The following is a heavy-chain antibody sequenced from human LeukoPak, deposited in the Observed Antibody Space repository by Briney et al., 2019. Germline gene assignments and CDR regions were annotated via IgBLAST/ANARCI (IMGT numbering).Heavy chain of an antibody. V-gene: IGHV4-59*01. CDR3: ARLGEFRASIAARPVRYYGMDV. CDR2: IYYSGST. J-gene: IGHJ6*02. D-gene: IGHD6-6*01. CDR1: GGSISSYY. Sequence: KSSETLSLTCTVSGGSISSYYWSWIRQTPGKGLEWIGYIYYSGSTNYNPSLKSRVTISVDTSKNQFSLKLSSVTAADTAVYYCARLGEFRASIAARPVRYYGMDVWGQGTTVTVSS.